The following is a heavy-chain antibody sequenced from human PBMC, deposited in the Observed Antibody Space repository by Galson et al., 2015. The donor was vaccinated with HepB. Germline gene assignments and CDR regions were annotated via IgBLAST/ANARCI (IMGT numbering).Heavy chain of an antibody. Sequence: SLTCAVSGYSISSGYYWGWIRQPPGKGLEWIGSIYYSGSTYYNPSLKSRVTISVDTSKNQFSLKLSSVTAADTAVYYCARALTTAGSNYYYGMDVWGQGTTVTVSS. CDR2: IYYSGST. V-gene: IGHV4-38-2*01. D-gene: IGHD4-11*01. J-gene: IGHJ6*02. CDR3: ARALTTAGSNYYYGMDV. CDR1: GYSISSGYY.